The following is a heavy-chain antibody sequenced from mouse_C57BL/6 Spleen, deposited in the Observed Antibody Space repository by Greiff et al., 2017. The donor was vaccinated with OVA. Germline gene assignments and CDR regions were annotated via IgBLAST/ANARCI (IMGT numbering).Heavy chain of an antibody. CDR2: SYWDDDK. CDR1: GFSLSTSGMG. V-gene: IGHV8-12*01. CDR3: ARSITTVKGYFDV. Sequence: QVTLKESGPGILQSSQTLSLTCSFSGFSLSTSGMGVSWIRQPSGQGLEWLAHSYWDDDKRYNPSLKSRLTISKDTSRNQVFLKITRVDTANTATNDCARSITTVKGYFDVWGTGTAVTVSS. D-gene: IGHD1-1*01. J-gene: IGHJ1*03.